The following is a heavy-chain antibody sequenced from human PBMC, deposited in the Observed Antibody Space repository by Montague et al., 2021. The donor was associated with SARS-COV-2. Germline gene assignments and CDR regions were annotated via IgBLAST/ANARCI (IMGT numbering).Heavy chain of an antibody. CDR3: AREKTVRGIYYFGMDV. CDR2: IMADGSQK. Sequence: SLRLSCAASDFSSGLSWMSWVRQAPGKGLEWVANIMADGSQKYYVDSVKGRFTISRDKAYKSVYLQMNSLRVEDTAVYYCAREKTVRGIYYFGMDVWGQGTTVTVS. CDR1: DFSSGLSW. J-gene: IGHJ6*02. V-gene: IGHV3-7*03. D-gene: IGHD4-11*01.